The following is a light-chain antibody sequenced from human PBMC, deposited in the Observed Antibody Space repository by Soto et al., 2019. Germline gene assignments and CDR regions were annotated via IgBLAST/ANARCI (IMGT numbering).Light chain of an antibody. Sequence: QSALTQPASGSGSPGQSITISCTGTSSDVGGYNLVSWYQQHPGKAPKLMIYEVTKRPSGVSNRFSGSKSGNTASLTISGLQAEDEADYYCCSSADSGTFWVFGGGTKLTVL. J-gene: IGLJ3*02. CDR2: EVT. CDR3: CSSADSGTFWV. V-gene: IGLV2-23*02. CDR1: SSDVGGYNL.